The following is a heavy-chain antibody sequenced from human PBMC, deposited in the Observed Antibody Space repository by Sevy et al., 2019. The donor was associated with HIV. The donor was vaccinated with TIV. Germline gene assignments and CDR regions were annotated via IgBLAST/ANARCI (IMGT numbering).Heavy chain of an antibody. Sequence: GGSLRLSCAASGFTFDDYTMHWVRQAPGKGLEWVSLMSWDGDSTNYADSVKGRFTISRDNSKNSLYLQMNSLRTEDTALYFCAKVRGFDYGMDVWGQGTTVTVSS. CDR1: GFTFDDYT. V-gene: IGHV3-43*01. D-gene: IGHD3-3*01. CDR2: MSWDGDST. J-gene: IGHJ6*02. CDR3: AKVRGFDYGMDV.